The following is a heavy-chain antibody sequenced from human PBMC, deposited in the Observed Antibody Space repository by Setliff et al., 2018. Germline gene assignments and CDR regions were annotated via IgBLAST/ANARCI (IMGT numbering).Heavy chain of an antibody. CDR2: ISGTGGTT. CDR3: AKPGAIGPAHYYNYLDF. D-gene: IGHD2-2*01. CDR1: GFTFSSWG. J-gene: IGHJ6*03. Sequence: PGGSLRLSCTASGFTFSSWGMNWVRQAPGKGLEWVSTISGTGGTTFYTDSVRGRFTISRDLSRSTLYLQMSSLRVEDTAVYYCAKPGAIGPAHYYNYLDFWGKGTTVTVSS. V-gene: IGHV3-23*01.